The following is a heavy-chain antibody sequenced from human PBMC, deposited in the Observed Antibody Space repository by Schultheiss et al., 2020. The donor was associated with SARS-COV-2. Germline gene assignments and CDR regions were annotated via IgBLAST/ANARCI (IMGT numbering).Heavy chain of an antibody. V-gene: IGHV1-8*01. CDR1: GYTFNNYH. D-gene: IGHD6-13*01. J-gene: IGHJ6*02. Sequence: ASVKVSCTASGYTFNNYHLNWVRQAPGLGPEWMGWISAYNGNTNYAQKLQGRVTMTRNTSISTAYMELSSLRSEDTAVYYCARGFGDSGSWKETPVVGHAGHYGMDVWGQGTTVTVSS. CDR3: ARGFGDSGSWKETPVVGHAGHYGMDV. CDR2: ISAYNGNT.